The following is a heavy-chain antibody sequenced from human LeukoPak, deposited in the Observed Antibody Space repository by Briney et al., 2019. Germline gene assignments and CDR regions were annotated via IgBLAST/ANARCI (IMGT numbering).Heavy chain of an antibody. J-gene: IGHJ4*02. CDR3: ARRQDGHDY. CDR1: GVSIANTFYY. Sequence: SQTLSLTCTVSGVSIANTFYYWNWLRQPAGKGLEWIGRIYTTGSPDYNPSRKRRVTTSLDTARNQFPLKLSSVTAADTAVYYCARRQDGHDYWGQGTLVTVSS. CDR2: IYTTGSP. V-gene: IGHV4-61*02.